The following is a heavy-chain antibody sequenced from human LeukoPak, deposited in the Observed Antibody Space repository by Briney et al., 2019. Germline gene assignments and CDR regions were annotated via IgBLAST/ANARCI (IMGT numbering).Heavy chain of an antibody. CDR2: ISYDGSNK. Sequence: GGSLRLSCAASGFSFSNYGMNWVRQAPGKGLEWVAVISYDGSNKYYADSVKGRFTISRDNSKNTLYLQMNSLRAEDTAVYYCAKDWGLRFLEWLLYFGGQGTLVTVSS. V-gene: IGHV3-30*18. J-gene: IGHJ4*02. CDR1: GFSFSNYG. CDR3: AKDWGLRFLEWLLYF. D-gene: IGHD3-3*01.